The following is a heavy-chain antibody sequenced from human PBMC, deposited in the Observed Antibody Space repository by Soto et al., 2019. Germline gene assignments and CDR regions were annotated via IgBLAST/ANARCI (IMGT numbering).Heavy chain of an antibody. V-gene: IGHV3-15*07. D-gene: IGHD3-22*01. CDR2: IKSKALGGTT. Sequence: GGSLRLSCAGSCFAFSNAWINWVRHVPGKGLEWVGRIKSKALGGTTDFAAPVRGRFAITRDDSRNVAYMQMNSLYTEDTAVYYCTTDSYSTMIEVRFYYWGHGTLVTVSS. J-gene: IGHJ4*01. CDR3: TTDSYSTMIEVRFYY. CDR1: CFAFSNAW.